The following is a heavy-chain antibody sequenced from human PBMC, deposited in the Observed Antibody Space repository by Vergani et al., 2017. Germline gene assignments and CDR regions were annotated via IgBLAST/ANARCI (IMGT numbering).Heavy chain of an antibody. J-gene: IGHJ3*02. CDR1: GFTFDDYA. V-gene: IGHV3-9*01. Sequence: EVQLVESGGGLVQPGRSLRLSCAASGFTFDDYAMHWVRQAPGKGLEWVSGISWNSGSIGYADSVKGRFTISRDNAKNSLYLQMNSLRAEDTALYYCAKDKMTRYCSSTSCYSAFDIWGQGTMVTVSS. CDR3: AKDKMTRYCSSTSCYSAFDI. CDR2: ISWNSGSI. D-gene: IGHD2-2*02.